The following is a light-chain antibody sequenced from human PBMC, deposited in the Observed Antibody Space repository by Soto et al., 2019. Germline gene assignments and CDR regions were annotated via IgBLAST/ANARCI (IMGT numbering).Light chain of an antibody. Sequence: EIVLTQTPGTLSLYPGEGATLSCRASQSVSSSYLAWYQQKPGQAPRLLIYLASSRAPGIPDRFSGSGSGTDFTLTISRLEPEDFAVYYCQQYGSSPRTFGQGTKVDIK. V-gene: IGKV3-20*01. J-gene: IGKJ1*01. CDR2: LAS. CDR1: QSVSSSY. CDR3: QQYGSSPRT.